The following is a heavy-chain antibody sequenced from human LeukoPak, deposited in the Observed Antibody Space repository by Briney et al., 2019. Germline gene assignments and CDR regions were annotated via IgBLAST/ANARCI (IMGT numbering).Heavy chain of an antibody. J-gene: IGHJ2*01. Sequence: SETLSLTCTVSGGSIPISTYYWGWVRQPPGKGLEWIGSIYYSGTTKYNPSLKSRVTISVDNSNNKFSLRLSSVTAADTAFYYCARVYYSRSYDYWYFDLWGRGTLVTVSS. V-gene: IGHV4-39*07. CDR1: GGSIPISTYY. CDR2: IYYSGTT. D-gene: IGHD6-13*01. CDR3: ARVYYSRSYDYWYFDL.